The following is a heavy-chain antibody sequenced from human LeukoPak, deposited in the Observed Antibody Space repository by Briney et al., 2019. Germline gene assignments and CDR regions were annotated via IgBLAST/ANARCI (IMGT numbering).Heavy chain of an antibody. CDR3: ARHHAPSWFGELLYLTRFDP. Sequence: SETLSLTCTVSGGSISSSSYYWGWSRQPPGKGLEWIGSIYYSGSTYYNPSLKSRVTISVDTSKNQFSLKLSSVTAADTAVYYCARHHAPSWFGELLYLTRFDPWGQGTLVTVSS. CDR1: GGSISSSSYY. CDR2: IYYSGST. D-gene: IGHD3-10*01. J-gene: IGHJ5*02. V-gene: IGHV4-39*01.